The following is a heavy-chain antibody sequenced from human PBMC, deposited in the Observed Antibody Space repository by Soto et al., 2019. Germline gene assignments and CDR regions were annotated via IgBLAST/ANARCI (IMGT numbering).Heavy chain of an antibody. D-gene: IGHD3-10*01. V-gene: IGHV4-39*01. J-gene: IGHJ4*02. CDR1: GGSFTSTNYF. Sequence: NPSETLSLTCTVSGGSFTSTNYFWGWIRQPPGKGLEWIGYMYYNGNTFYSPSLKSRVTMSLDTSKSQFFLKVSSVTAADTAVYYCAPVRYFEKLFSLWGQGTPVTVSS. CDR2: MYYNGNT. CDR3: APVRYFEKLFSL.